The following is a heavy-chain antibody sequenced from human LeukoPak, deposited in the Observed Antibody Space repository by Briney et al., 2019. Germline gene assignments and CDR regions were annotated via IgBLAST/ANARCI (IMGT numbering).Heavy chain of an antibody. CDR1: GYTFTSNY. V-gene: IGHV1-46*01. CDR2: IAPSSGTT. J-gene: IGHJ6*02. D-gene: IGHD4-23*01. Sequence: ASVKVSCKASGYTFTSNYMHWVRQAPGQGLEWMGVIAPSSGTTSYAQKFQGRVTMTRDTSTSTVYMELSSLRSEDTAVYYCGRAHGGYYYYGMDVWGQGTTVTVSS. CDR3: GRAHGGYYYYGMDV.